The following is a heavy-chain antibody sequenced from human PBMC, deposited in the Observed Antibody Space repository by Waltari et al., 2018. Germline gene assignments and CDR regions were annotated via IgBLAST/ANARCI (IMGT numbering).Heavy chain of an antibody. CDR3: ASRIAVAGRGAFDI. CDR1: GYSISSGYY. J-gene: IGHJ3*02. V-gene: IGHV4-38-2*01. D-gene: IGHD6-19*01. CDR2: IYHSGST. Sequence: QVQLQESDPGLVKPSETLSLTCAVSGYSISSGYYWGWFRQPPGKGLEWIGSIYHSGSTYYNPSLKSRVTISVDTSKNQFSLKLSSVTAADTAVYYCASRIAVAGRGAFDIWGQGTMVTVSS.